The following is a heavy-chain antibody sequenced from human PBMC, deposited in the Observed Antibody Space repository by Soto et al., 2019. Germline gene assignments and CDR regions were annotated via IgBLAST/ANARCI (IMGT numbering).Heavy chain of an antibody. CDR3: ASSHAGAHITAAVH. D-gene: IGHD6-13*01. J-gene: IGHJ4*02. CDR2: IYHSGST. Sequence: PSETLSLTCAVSGGSISSGGYSWSWIRQPPGKGLEWIAYIYHSGSTYYNPSLKSRVTISVDRSKNQFSLKLSSVAAADTAVYYCASSHAGAHITAAVHWGQGTLVTVSS. V-gene: IGHV4-30-2*01. CDR1: GGSISSGGYS.